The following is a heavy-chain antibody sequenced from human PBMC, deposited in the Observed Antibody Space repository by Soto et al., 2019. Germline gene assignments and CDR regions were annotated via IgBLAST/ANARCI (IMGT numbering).Heavy chain of an antibody. D-gene: IGHD2-15*01. CDR3: ARGVLVVVAATPGEDWFDP. CDR1: VGSISSGDYS. Sequence: SETLAVSCTFSVGSISSGDYSGSGIRQPPGKGMEWIGYIYYSGSTYYNPSLKSRVTISVDTSKNQFSLKLSSVTAADTAVYYCARGVLVVVAATPGEDWFDPWGQGTMVTVSS. V-gene: IGHV4-30-4*01. J-gene: IGHJ5*02. CDR2: IYYSGST.